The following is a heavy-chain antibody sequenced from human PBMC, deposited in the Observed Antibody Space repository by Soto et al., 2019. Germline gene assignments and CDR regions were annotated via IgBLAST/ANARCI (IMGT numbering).Heavy chain of an antibody. Sequence: GGSLRLSCAASGFTFSNFNINWVRQAPGKGLEWDSSISISNFIYYADSVKGRFTISRDNAKNSLYLQMNSLRVDDTAVYYCATPMALPGSDYWGQGTLVTVSS. V-gene: IGHV3-21*01. D-gene: IGHD3-10*01. CDR1: GFTFSNFN. CDR3: ATPMALPGSDY. J-gene: IGHJ4*02. CDR2: ISISNFI.